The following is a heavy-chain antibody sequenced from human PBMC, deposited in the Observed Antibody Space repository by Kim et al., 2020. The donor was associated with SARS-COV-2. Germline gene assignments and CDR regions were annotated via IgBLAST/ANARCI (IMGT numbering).Heavy chain of an antibody. J-gene: IGHJ6*02. CDR1: GYTFTSYG. CDR3: ARGGDCSGGSCAGRWYYYYGMDV. V-gene: IGHV1-18*01. CDR2: ISAFNGNT. Sequence: ASVKVSCKASGYTFTSYGISWVRQAPGQGLEWMGWISAFNGNTNYAQKLQGRVTMTTDTSTSTAYMELRSLRSDDTAAYYCARGGDCSGGSCAGRWYYYYGMDVWGQGTTVTVSS. D-gene: IGHD2-15*01.